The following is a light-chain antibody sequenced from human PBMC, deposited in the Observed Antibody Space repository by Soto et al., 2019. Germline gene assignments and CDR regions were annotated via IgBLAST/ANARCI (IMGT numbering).Light chain of an antibody. CDR3: QQRANWLDS. Sequence: EIVLTQSPATLSLSPGERATLSCRASQSVSGYLAWYQQKPGQAPRLLIYDASNRATGIPARFSGSGSGTEFTLTISSLEPEDFAVYYCQQRANWLDSFGQGTKLEIK. CDR1: QSVSGY. J-gene: IGKJ2*01. V-gene: IGKV3-11*01. CDR2: DAS.